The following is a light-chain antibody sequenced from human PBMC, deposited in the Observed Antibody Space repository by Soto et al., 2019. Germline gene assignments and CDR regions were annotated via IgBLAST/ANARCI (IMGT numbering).Light chain of an antibody. V-gene: IGKV3-11*01. Sequence: EIVLKQSPGTLSLSPMERGSLSFMASQSVGGSLAWYQQRPGQAPRLLIYDVSNRATGIPARFSGSGSGTDFTLTISSLEPEDFAVYYCQQRSNWPRTFGQGTKVDI. CDR2: DVS. CDR3: QQRSNWPRT. J-gene: IGKJ1*01. CDR1: QSVGGS.